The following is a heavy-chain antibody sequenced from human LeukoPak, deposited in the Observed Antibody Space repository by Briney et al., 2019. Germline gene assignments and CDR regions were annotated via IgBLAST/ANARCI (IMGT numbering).Heavy chain of an antibody. CDR1: GGSFSGYY. J-gene: IGHJ5*02. CDR3: ARLYDSSGYGGWFDP. Sequence: PSETLSLPCAVYGGSFSGYYWSWIRQPPGKGLEWIGEINHSGSTNYNPSLQSRVTISVDTSKNQFSLKLTSVTAADTAVYYCARLYDSSGYGGWFDPWGQGTLVTVSS. CDR2: INHSGST. V-gene: IGHV4-34*01. D-gene: IGHD3-22*01.